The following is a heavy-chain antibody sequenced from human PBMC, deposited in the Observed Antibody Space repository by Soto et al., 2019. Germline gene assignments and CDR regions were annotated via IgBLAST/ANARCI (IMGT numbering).Heavy chain of an antibody. CDR2: MYHSGTT. CDR1: NYSISSGYY. J-gene: IGHJ4*02. CDR3: ARVAFGPIDY. D-gene: IGHD3-16*01. Sequence: LSLTCTVSNYSISSGYYWGWIRQSPGEGLEWIVSMYHSGTTYYNPSLKSRVTISIDTSKNQFSLKLTSVTSADTAVYFCARVAFGPIDYWGQGTLVTVSS. V-gene: IGHV4-38-2*02.